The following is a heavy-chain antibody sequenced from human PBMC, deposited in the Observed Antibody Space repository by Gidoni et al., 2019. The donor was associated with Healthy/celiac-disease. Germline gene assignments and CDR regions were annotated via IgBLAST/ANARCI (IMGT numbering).Heavy chain of an antibody. CDR2: INPGNGNT. CDR1: GYTFTSYA. J-gene: IGHJ6*03. V-gene: IGHV1-3*01. CDR3: ARDQVGSLYYYYMDV. D-gene: IGHD1-26*01. Sequence: QVQLVQSGAEVKKPGASVTVSCKASGYTFTSYAMHWVRQAPGQRLEWMGWINPGNGNTKYSQKFQGRVTITRDTSASTAYMELSSLRSEDTAVYYCARDQVGSLYYYYMDVWGKGTTVTVSS.